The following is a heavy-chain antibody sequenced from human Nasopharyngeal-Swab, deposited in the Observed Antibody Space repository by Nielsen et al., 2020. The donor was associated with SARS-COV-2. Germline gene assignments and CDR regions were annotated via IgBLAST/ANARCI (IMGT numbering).Heavy chain of an antibody. CDR3: ARKADWSLYYYYMDV. CDR2: ISYDGSNK. J-gene: IGHJ6*03. Sequence: GGSLRLSCAASGFTFSSYAMHWVRQAPGKGLEWVAVISYDGSNKYYADSVKGRFTISRDNSKNTLYPQMNSLRAEDTAVYYCARKADWSLYYYYMDVWGKGTTVTVSS. CDR1: GFTFSSYA. V-gene: IGHV3-30-3*01. D-gene: IGHD3-9*01.